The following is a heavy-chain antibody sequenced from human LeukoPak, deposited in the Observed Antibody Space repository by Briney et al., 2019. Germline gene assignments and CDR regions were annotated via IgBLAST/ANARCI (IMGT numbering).Heavy chain of an antibody. CDR2: IYYSGST. CDR1: GGSISSSSYY. J-gene: IGHJ3*02. D-gene: IGHD4-17*01. CDR3: AREKYGDNAFDI. V-gene: IGHV4-39*07. Sequence: PSETLSLTCTVSGGSISSSSYYWGWIRQPPGKGLEWIGSIYYSGSTYYNPSLKSRVTISVDTSKNQFSLKLSSVTAEDTAVYYCAREKYGDNAFDIWGQGTMVTVSS.